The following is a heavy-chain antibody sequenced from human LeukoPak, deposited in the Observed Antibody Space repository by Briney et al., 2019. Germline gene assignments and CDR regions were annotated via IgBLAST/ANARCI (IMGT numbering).Heavy chain of an antibody. Sequence: GESLKISCKGSGYSFTSYWIGRVRQMPGKGLEWMGIIYPGDSDTRYSPSFQGQVTISADKSISTAYLQWSSLKASDTAMYYCARQYSSSLGWFDPWGQGTLVTVSS. J-gene: IGHJ5*02. CDR3: ARQYSSSLGWFDP. CDR1: GYSFTSYW. CDR2: IYPGDSDT. D-gene: IGHD6-13*01. V-gene: IGHV5-51*01.